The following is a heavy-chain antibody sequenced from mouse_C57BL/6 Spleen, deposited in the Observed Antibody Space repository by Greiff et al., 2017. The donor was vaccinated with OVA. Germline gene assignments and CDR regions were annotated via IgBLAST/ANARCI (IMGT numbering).Heavy chain of an antibody. CDR1: GFTFSSYA. CDR3: ARGEGYYPDY. J-gene: IGHJ2*01. Sequence: EVQLVESGGGLVKPGGSLKLSCAASGFTFSSYAMSWVRQTPEKRLEWVATISDGGSYTYYPDNVKGRFTISRDNAKNNLYLQMSHLKAEDTAMYYCARGEGYYPDYWGQGTTLTVSS. CDR2: ISDGGSYT. V-gene: IGHV5-4*01.